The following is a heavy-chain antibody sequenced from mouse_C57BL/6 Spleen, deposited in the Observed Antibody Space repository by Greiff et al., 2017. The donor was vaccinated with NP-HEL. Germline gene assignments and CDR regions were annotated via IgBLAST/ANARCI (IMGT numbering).Heavy chain of an antibody. V-gene: IGHV1-82*01. CDR1: GYAFSSSW. D-gene: IGHD2-4*01. J-gene: IGHJ4*01. CDR2: IYPGDGDT. CDR3: ARDYYDYEDYAMDY. Sequence: VQLQQSGPELVKPGASVKISCKASGYAFSSSWMNWVKQRPGKGLEWIGRIYPGDGDTNYNGKFKGKATLTADKSSSTAYMQLSSLTSEDSAVYFCARDYYDYEDYAMDYWGQGTSVTGSS.